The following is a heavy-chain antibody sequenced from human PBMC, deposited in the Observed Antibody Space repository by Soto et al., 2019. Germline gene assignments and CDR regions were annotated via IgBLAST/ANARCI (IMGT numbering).Heavy chain of an antibody. D-gene: IGHD3-3*02. CDR2: ISYDGTEE. Sequence: PGGSLRLSCAASGFTFSYFGMHCVRQAPGKGLEWVAVISYDGTEENYADSVKGRATVSRDNSKNTVYLQMNRLRGDDSAIYYCAKGRFDVVTISPFDHWGQGTLVTVSS. CDR3: AKGRFDVVTISPFDH. J-gene: IGHJ4*01. V-gene: IGHV3-30*18. CDR1: GFTFSYFG.